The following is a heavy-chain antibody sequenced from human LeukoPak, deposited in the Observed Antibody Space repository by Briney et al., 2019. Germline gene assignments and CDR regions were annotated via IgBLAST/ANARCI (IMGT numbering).Heavy chain of an antibody. J-gene: IGHJ4*02. CDR3: ARDLGDWYSSGFDD. D-gene: IGHD3-10*01. Sequence: GGSLRLSCAGSGFTFRNYEMSWVRQAPGKGLEWVSHISRDGSTVYYRDSVKGRITISRDNVKNSLYLHMNSLRVEDTGVYYCARDLGDWYSSGFDDWGQGSLVIVSS. CDR2: ISRDGSTV. V-gene: IGHV3-48*03. CDR1: GFTFRNYE.